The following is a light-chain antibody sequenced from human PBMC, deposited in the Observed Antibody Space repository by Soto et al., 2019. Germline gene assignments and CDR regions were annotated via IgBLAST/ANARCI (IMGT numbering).Light chain of an antibody. J-gene: IGKJ1*01. V-gene: IGKV3-20*01. CDR1: QSVSRSY. Sequence: EIVLTQSPGTLSLSPGERATLSCRASQSVSRSYLAWYQQKPGQAPRLLIYGASSRATGIPDRFSGSGSGTDFTLTVSSLQSEDFAVYYCQQYYNWPPWTFGLGTKVDIK. CDR2: GAS. CDR3: QQYYNWPPWT.